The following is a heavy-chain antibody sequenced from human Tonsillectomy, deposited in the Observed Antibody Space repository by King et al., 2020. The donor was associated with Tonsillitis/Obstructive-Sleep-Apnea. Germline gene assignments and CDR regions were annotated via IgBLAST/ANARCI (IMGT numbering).Heavy chain of an antibody. V-gene: IGHV5-51*01. D-gene: IGHD2-2*02. Sequence: QLVQSGADLKKPGESLKISCKGSGYRFTSFWIGWVRQMPGKGLEWMGIIYPGDSDTKCSPSFQGQVTISADKSISTAYLEWSSLKASDPAMYYCAIHVPDNVVVSGTIVTDYYMDVWGKGTSVTVSS. CDR2: IYPGDSDT. CDR3: AIHVPDNVVVSGTIVTDYYMDV. CDR1: GYRFTSFW. J-gene: IGHJ6*03.